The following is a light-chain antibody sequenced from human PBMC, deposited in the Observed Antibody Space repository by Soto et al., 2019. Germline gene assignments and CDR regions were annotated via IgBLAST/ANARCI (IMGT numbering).Light chain of an antibody. J-gene: IGKJ1*01. CDR3: QQYNTYSWT. V-gene: IGKV1-5*01. CDR2: DAS. CDR1: QSISSW. Sequence: DIQMTQSPSTLSASVGDRVTITRLASQSISSWLAWYQQKPGKAPKLLIYDASSLESGVPSRFGGSGSGTEFTLTISSLQPDDFATYYCQQYNTYSWTFGQGTKVDIK.